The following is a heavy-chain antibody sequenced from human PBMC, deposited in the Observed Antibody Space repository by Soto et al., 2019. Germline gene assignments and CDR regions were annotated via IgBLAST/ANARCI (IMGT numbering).Heavy chain of an antibody. Sequence: QLQLQESGSGLVKPSQTLSLTCAVSGGSISSGGYSWSWIRQPPGKGLEWIGYIYHSGSTYYNPSLKSRVTMSVDRSKDQCSLKLSSVTAADTAVYYCARRRGFPYYYGMDVWGQGTTVTVSS. CDR2: IYHSGST. CDR3: ARRRGFPYYYGMDV. V-gene: IGHV4-30-2*01. CDR1: GGSISSGGYS. J-gene: IGHJ6*02. D-gene: IGHD5-12*01.